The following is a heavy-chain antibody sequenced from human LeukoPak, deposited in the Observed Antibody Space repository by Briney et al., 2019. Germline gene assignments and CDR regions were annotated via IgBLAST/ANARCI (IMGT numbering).Heavy chain of an antibody. CDR1: GGSFSGYY. Sequence: SETLSLTCAVYGGSFSGYYWSWIRQPPGKGLEWIGEINHSGSTNYNPSLKSRVTISVDTSKNQFSLKLSSVTAADTAVYYCARRPRYSGSVARYYYMDVWGKGTTVTVSS. D-gene: IGHD1-26*01. J-gene: IGHJ6*03. CDR2: INHSGST. CDR3: ARRPRYSGSVARYYYMDV. V-gene: IGHV4-34*01.